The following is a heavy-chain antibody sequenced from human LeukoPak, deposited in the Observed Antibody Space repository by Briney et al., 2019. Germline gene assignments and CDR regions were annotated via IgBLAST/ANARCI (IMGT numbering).Heavy chain of an antibody. D-gene: IGHD6-19*01. CDR3: ARTDYSSGAPFDY. CDR1: GGSISSSSYY. CDR2: IYYSGST. Sequence: SETLSLTCTVSGGSISSSSYYWGWIRQPPGKGLEWIGSIYYSGSTYYNPSLKSRVTISVDTSKNQFSLKLSSVTAADSAVYYCARTDYSSGAPFDYWGQGTLVTVSS. J-gene: IGHJ4*02. V-gene: IGHV4-39*07.